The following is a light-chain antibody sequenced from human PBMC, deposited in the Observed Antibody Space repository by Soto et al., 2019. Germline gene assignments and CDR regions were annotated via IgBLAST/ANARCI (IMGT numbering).Light chain of an antibody. Sequence: QSVLTQPPSASGAPGQRVTISCTGSSSNIGAGYDVHWYQQLPGTAPKLLIYGNSNRPSGVPDRFSGSKSGTSASLTISGLQAEDEADYYCSSYTSSSTYVFGTGTKVTVL. J-gene: IGLJ1*01. V-gene: IGLV1-40*01. CDR1: SSNIGAGYD. CDR3: SSYTSSSTYV. CDR2: GNS.